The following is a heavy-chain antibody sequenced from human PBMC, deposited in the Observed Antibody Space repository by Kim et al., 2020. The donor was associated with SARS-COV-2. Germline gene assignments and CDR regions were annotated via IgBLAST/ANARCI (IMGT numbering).Heavy chain of an antibody. V-gene: IGHV1-18*01. CDR2: ISAYNGNT. D-gene: IGHD2-2*01. J-gene: IGHJ4*02. Sequence: ASVKVSCKASGYTLTSYGISWVRQAPGQGLEWMGWISAYNGNTNYAQKLQGRVTMTTDTSTSTAYMELRSLRSDDTAVYYCARGIVVVPAATGYDYWGQGTLVTVSS. CDR3: ARGIVVVPAATGYDY. CDR1: GYTLTSYG.